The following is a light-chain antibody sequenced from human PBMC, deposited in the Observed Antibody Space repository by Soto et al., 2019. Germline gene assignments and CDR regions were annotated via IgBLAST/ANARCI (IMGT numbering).Light chain of an antibody. J-gene: IGKJ1*01. CDR1: QSISSW. V-gene: IGKV1-5*03. CDR2: KAS. CDR3: QQYNSYWT. Sequence: DIQMTQSPSTLSASVGDRVTLTCRASQSISSWLAWYQQKPGKAPKLLIYKASSLESGVPSRFSGSGSGTEFTLTISSLQPEEFATDYCQQYNSYWTGGQGTKVEIK.